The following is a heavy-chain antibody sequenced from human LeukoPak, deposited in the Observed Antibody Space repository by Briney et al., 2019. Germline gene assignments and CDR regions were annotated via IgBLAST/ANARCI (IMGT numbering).Heavy chain of an antibody. CDR2: ISYDGSNK. Sequence: GRSLRLSCAASGFTFSSYAMHWVRQAPGKGLEWVAVISYDGSNKYYADFVKGRFTISRDNSKNTLYLQMNSLRAEDTAVYYCARESQYSYGYFDYWGQGTLVTVSS. V-gene: IGHV3-30*04. D-gene: IGHD5-18*01. CDR3: ARESQYSYGYFDY. J-gene: IGHJ4*02. CDR1: GFTFSSYA.